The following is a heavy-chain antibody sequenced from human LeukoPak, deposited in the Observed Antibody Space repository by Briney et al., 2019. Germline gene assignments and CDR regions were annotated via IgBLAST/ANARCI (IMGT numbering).Heavy chain of an antibody. V-gene: IGHV3-21*01. D-gene: IGHD6-13*01. Sequence: PGGSLRLSCAASGSTFSSYSMNWVRQAPGKGLEWVSSISSSSSYIYYADSVKGRFTISRDNAKNSLYLQMNSLRAEDTAVYYCASTVAAAGTFDYWGQGTLVTVSS. CDR2: ISSSSSYI. J-gene: IGHJ4*02. CDR1: GSTFSSYS. CDR3: ASTVAAAGTFDY.